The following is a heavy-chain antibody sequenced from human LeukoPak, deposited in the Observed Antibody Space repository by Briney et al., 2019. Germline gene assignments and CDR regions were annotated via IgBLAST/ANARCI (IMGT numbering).Heavy chain of an antibody. CDR3: ASGGTQEMAIDY. J-gene: IGHJ4*02. Sequence: ASVKVSCKASGYTFTSYGITWVRQAPGQGPEWMGWISAYNGNTNYAQKFQGRVTMTTDTSTTTAYMELSSLRSEDTAVYYCASGGTQEMAIDYWGQGTLVTVSS. CDR2: ISAYNGNT. V-gene: IGHV1-18*01. D-gene: IGHD5-24*01. CDR1: GYTFTSYG.